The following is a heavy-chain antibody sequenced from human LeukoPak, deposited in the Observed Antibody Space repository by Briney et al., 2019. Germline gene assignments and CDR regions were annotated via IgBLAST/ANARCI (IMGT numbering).Heavy chain of an antibody. J-gene: IGHJ4*02. Sequence: SETLSLTCVVSGGSIISRNWWSWVRQAPGKGLEWIGEISHSGSTNYNPSLKSRVTISVDTSKNQFSLKLTSVTAADTAVYYCARTSNYWSPYFDYWGQGALVTVSS. V-gene: IGHV4-4*02. CDR1: GGSIISRNW. CDR2: ISHSGST. CDR3: ARTSNYWSPYFDY. D-gene: IGHD1-1*01.